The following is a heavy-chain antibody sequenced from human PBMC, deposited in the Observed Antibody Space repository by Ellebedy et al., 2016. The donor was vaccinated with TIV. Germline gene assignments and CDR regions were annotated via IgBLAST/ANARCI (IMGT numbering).Heavy chain of an antibody. J-gene: IGHJ4*02. CDR1: GDSINGFY. Sequence: SETLSLXCTVSGDSINGFYWSWIRQPPGKGLEWIGYIYYSGSTNYDPSLKSRVTMSVDRSKNQFSLKLTSVTAADTAVYYCARLGYDVLAGYYPEYWGLGTLVTVSS. V-gene: IGHV4-59*01. D-gene: IGHD3-9*01. CDR2: IYYSGST. CDR3: ARLGYDVLAGYYPEY.